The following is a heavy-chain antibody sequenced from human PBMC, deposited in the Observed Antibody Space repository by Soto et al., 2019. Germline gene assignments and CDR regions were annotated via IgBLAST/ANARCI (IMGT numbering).Heavy chain of an antibody. J-gene: IGHJ5*02. CDR2: ICYDGSNK. D-gene: IGHD3-9*01. Sequence: QVQLVESGGGVVQPGRSLRLSCAASGFTFSSYGMHRGRQAPGKGLEWVAAICYDGSNKYYADYVKGRFTISRDNSKTTLYLQMNSLIAEDTAVYSCARGVDYDILTGYYKTDSNWFDPWGQGTLVTFSS. CDR3: ARGVDYDILTGYYKTDSNWFDP. V-gene: IGHV3-33*01. CDR1: GFTFSSYG.